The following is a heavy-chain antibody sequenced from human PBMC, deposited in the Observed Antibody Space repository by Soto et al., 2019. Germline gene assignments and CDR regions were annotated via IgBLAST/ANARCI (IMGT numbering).Heavy chain of an antibody. D-gene: IGHD6-13*01. CDR2: IYYSGNT. Sequence: SETLSLTCTVSGSSISCYCWDWIPPPPGEGLEWIGYIYYSGNTNYNSFLKSRVTMSVDTSKNQFSLNLTSVTPADTAVYYCARMITATGTEYFDLWGRGALVTVSS. CDR1: GSSISCYC. V-gene: IGHV4-59*13. CDR3: ARMITATGTEYFDL. J-gene: IGHJ2*01.